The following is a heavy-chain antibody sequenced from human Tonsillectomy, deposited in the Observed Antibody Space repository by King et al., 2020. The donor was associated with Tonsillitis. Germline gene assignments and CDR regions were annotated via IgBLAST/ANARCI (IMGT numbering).Heavy chain of an antibody. V-gene: IGHV5-51*01. J-gene: IGHJ4*02. CDR2: IYPGDSDT. CDR1: GYSFTSYW. Sequence: QLVQSGAEVKKPGESLKISCKGSGYSFTSYWIGWVRQMPGKGLEWMGIIYPGDSDTRYGPSFQGQVTISADNSINTSYLQWTSLKASDTAMYYCARRLAAADFHYGGRGTLVTVSS. CDR3: ARRLAAADFHY. D-gene: IGHD6-13*01.